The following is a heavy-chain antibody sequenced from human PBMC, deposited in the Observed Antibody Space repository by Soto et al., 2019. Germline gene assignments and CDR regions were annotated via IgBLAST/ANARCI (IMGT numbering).Heavy chain of an antibody. Sequence: QVQLVQSGAEVKKPGASVKVSCKASGDTFTSYGISWVRQAPGQGLEWMVWISAYNGNTKYAQKLQGRVTMTTDTSTSTAYMELGNLRSDDTAVYYCAGESAYSGYGGQFHYWGQGPLVTVSS. CDR1: GDTFTSYG. V-gene: IGHV1-18*01. CDR3: AGESAYSGYGGQFHY. J-gene: IGHJ4*02. CDR2: ISAYNGNT. D-gene: IGHD5-12*01.